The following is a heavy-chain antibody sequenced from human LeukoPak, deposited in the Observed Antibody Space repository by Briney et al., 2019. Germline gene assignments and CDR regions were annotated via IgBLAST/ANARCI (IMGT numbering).Heavy chain of an antibody. Sequence: PSETLSLTCIVSGYSINNGYYWGWIRQPPGRGLEWIGSIYHSGKTYYNPSLKSRVTISVDTSKTQFSLKLISVTAADTAVYYCARDRIYGSGSDHFDYWGQGTLVTVSS. J-gene: IGHJ4*02. CDR3: ARDRIYGSGSDHFDY. V-gene: IGHV4-38-2*02. D-gene: IGHD3-10*01. CDR1: GYSINNGYY. CDR2: IYHSGKT.